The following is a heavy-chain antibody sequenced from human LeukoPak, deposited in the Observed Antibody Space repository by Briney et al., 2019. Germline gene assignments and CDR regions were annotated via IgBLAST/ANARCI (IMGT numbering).Heavy chain of an antibody. CDR2: INPNSGRA. V-gene: IGHV1-8*01. CDR1: GYTFTNYN. J-gene: IGHJ5*02. Sequence: GASVKVSCKAFGYTFTNYNIDWVRQATGQGLEWMGWINPNSGRAGCVQKFQGRVNITRDTSISTAYMELSSLRSEDTAVYYCVRVYHDGSFESGNWFDPWGQGTLVTVSS. CDR3: VRVYHDGSFESGNWFDP. D-gene: IGHD3-22*01.